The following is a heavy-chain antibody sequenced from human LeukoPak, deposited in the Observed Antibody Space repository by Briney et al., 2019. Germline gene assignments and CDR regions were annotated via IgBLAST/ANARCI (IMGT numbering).Heavy chain of an antibody. J-gene: IGHJ3*02. V-gene: IGHV3-23*01. Sequence: GGSLRLSCAASGFTFSSYAMSWVRQAPGKGLEWVSAISGSGGSTYYADSVKGRFTISRHNSKNTVYLQMNSLRHEDTAVYYCARGSVTIDAFDIWGHGTMVTVSS. D-gene: IGHD4-17*01. CDR2: ISGSGGST. CDR3: ARGSVTIDAFDI. CDR1: GFTFSSYA.